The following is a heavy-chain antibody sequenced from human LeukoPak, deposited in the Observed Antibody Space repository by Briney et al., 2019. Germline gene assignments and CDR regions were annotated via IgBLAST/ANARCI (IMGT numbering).Heavy chain of an antibody. CDR2: ISAYNGNT. CDR1: GYTFTSYG. CDR3: ARDLYYYGSGSSLFFDY. V-gene: IGHV1-18*01. Sequence: GASVKVSCKASGYTFTSYGISWVRQAPGQGLEWMGWISAYNGNTNYAQKLQGRVTMTTDTSTGTAYMELRSLRSDDTAVYYCARDLYYYGSGSSLFFDYWGQGTLVTVS. D-gene: IGHD3-10*01. J-gene: IGHJ4*02.